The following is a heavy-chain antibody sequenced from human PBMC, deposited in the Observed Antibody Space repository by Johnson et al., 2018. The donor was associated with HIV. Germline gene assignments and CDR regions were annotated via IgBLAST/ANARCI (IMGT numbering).Heavy chain of an antibody. CDR1: GFTFDDYA. V-gene: IGHV3-9*01. CDR3: ARVESGSSAFDI. J-gene: IGHJ3*02. D-gene: IGHD1-26*01. Sequence: VQLVESGGGLVQPGRSLRLSCVASGFTFDDYAMHWVRQAPGKGLEWVSGISWNSGSIGYADSVKGRFTISRDNAKNSLYLQMNSLRAEDTALYYCARVESGSSAFDIWGQGTMVTVSS. CDR2: ISWNSGSI.